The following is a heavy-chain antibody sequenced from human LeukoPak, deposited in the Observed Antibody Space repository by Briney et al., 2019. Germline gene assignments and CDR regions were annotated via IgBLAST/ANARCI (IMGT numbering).Heavy chain of an antibody. D-gene: IGHD3-3*01. Sequence: PGGSLRLSCAASGFTFSSYSMNWVRQAPGKGLEWVSSISISISYIYYADSVKGRFTISRDNAKNSLYLQMNSLRAEDTAVYYCASDLSQGYDFWSGYYVGAYMWFDPWGQGTLVTVSS. V-gene: IGHV3-21*01. CDR1: GFTFSSYS. J-gene: IGHJ5*02. CDR3: ASDLSQGYDFWSGYYVGAYMWFDP. CDR2: ISISISYI.